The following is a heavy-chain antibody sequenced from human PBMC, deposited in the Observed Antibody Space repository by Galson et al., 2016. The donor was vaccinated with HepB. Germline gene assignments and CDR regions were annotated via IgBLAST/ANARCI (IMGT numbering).Heavy chain of an antibody. Sequence: QSGAEVKKPGESLKISCKASGFTLTSYAIKWVRQAPGQRFEWMGWINVGNGNTKYSEKFQGRVTITRDTSASTVYMELSSLRSEDTAVYYCAREHDIWTSYAFDIWGQGTMITVSS. CDR3: AREHDIWTSYAFDI. J-gene: IGHJ3*02. D-gene: IGHD3/OR15-3a*01. CDR1: GFTLTSYA. V-gene: IGHV1-3*01. CDR2: INVGNGNT.